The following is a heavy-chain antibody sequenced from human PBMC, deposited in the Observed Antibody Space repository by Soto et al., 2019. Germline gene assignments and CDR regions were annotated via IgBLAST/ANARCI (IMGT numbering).Heavy chain of an antibody. CDR3: AKDDEYRSSSVDFDY. D-gene: IGHD6-6*01. CDR2: ISYAGSNK. CDR1: GFTFSSYG. Sequence: QVQLVESGGGVVQPGRSLRLSCAASGFTFSSYGMHWVRQAPGKGLEWVAVISYAGSNKYYADSVKGRFTISRDNSKNTLYLQMNSLRAEDTAVDYCAKDDEYRSSSVDFDYWGQGTLVTVSS. J-gene: IGHJ4*02. V-gene: IGHV3-30*18.